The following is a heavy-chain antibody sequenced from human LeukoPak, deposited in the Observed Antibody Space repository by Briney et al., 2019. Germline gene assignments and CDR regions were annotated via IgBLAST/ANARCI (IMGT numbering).Heavy chain of an antibody. V-gene: IGHV4-59*01. CDR2: IYYSGST. Sequence: TSETLSLTCSVSGGSISSYYWSWIRQPPGKGLEWIGYIYYSGSTNYNPSLKSRVTISVDTSKNQFSLKLSSVTAADTAVYYCARDLRTYSSGWYYNGGYYYYGMDVWGQGTTVTVSS. CDR3: ARDLRTYSSGWYYNGGYYYYGMDV. J-gene: IGHJ6*02. CDR1: GGSISSYY. D-gene: IGHD6-19*01.